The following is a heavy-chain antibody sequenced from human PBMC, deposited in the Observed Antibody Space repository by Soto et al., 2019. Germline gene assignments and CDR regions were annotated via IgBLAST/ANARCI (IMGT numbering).Heavy chain of an antibody. D-gene: IGHD3-16*01. CDR1: GYTFTRYF. Sequence: QVQLVQSGTEVKKPGASVKVSCRTSGYTFTRYFMHWVRQAPGQGPEWMGWINPNSGGTEYAQRFQGRVTMTRDTSISTAYMELSSLTSNDTAVYYCARDRGAGHYGTGVWGQGTTVTVSS. CDR2: INPNSGGT. V-gene: IGHV1-2*02. CDR3: ARDRGAGHYGTGV. J-gene: IGHJ6*02.